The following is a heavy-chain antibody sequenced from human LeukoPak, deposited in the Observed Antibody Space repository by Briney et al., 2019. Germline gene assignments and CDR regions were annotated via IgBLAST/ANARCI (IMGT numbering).Heavy chain of an antibody. V-gene: IGHV3-23*01. J-gene: IGHJ4*02. CDR3: ARDRDYPRDQFDY. CDR1: GFTLNSYA. Sequence: GGSLRLSCTASGFTLNSYAMSWVRQVSGKGLEWVSAIDATGFATWYPDSVRGRFTISRDKSRNTVYLQMNSLRVEDTALYYCARDRDYPRDQFDYWGQGTLVTVSS. D-gene: IGHD4-17*01. CDR2: IDATGFAT.